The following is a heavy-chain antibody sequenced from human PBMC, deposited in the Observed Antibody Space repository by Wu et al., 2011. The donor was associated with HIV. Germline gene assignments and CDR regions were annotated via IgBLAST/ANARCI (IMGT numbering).Heavy chain of an antibody. D-gene: IGHD3-10*01. V-gene: IGHV1-46*01. CDR3: ARGPHSGSYVPLNF. J-gene: IGHJ4*02. Sequence: LVAVWSVRSKKPGASVKVSCTASGYSFTSYGISWVRQIPGQGLEWMGIINPTGGSISYAQKFQGRVTMTRDTSTNTVYMELSSLRGEDTAVYYCARGPHSGSYVPLNFWGQGTLVTVPS. CDR2: INPTGGSI. CDR1: GYSFTSYG.